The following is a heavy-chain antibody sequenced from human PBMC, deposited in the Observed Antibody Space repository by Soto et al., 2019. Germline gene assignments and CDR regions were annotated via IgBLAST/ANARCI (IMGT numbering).Heavy chain of an antibody. CDR2: ISKSGSRT. J-gene: IGHJ1*01. CDR3: AEGRDGTEGDVEYFQN. CDR1: GFTFSNYA. D-gene: IGHD1-1*01. Sequence: EVQLLESGGGLVQPGGSLRLSCAASGFTFSNYAMSWVRQAPGKGPEWVSTISKSGSRTYDVDSVKGRFTISRDNSKNTLFPQMNSVRVEDTGIYYCAEGRDGTEGDVEYFQNWGQGTLVTVSA. V-gene: IGHV3-23*05.